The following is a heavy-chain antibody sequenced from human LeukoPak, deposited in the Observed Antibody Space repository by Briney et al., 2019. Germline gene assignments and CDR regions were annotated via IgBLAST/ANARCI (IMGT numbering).Heavy chain of an antibody. V-gene: IGHV4-34*01. D-gene: IGHD2-2*01. J-gene: IGHJ6*02. CDR2: INHSGRT. CDR3: ARDVVVVPAAIHYGMDV. Sequence: SETLSLTCAVYGGSFSDYFWGWIRQPPGKGLEWIGEINHSGRTYYNPSLKSRVTISVDTSKNQFSLNLSSVTAADTAVYYCARDVVVVPAAIHYGMDVWGQGTTVTASS. CDR1: GGSFSDYF.